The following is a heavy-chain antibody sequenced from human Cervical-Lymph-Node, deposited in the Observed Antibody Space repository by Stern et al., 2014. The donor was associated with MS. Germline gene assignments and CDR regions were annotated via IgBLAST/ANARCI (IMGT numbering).Heavy chain of an antibody. CDR3: ARDAGGYFYAMDV. Sequence: QMQLVQSGPEVKKPGASVKVSCTASGYTFSRYGIGWVRQAPGQGLEWMGWISDQNGNTNYAEKWQDRVTVTTDTSTNTAYMEVRSLTSDDTAVYFCARDAGGYFYAMDVWGQGTTVIVS. CDR2: ISDQNGNT. J-gene: IGHJ6*02. D-gene: IGHD3-10*01. V-gene: IGHV1-18*01. CDR1: GYTFSRYG.